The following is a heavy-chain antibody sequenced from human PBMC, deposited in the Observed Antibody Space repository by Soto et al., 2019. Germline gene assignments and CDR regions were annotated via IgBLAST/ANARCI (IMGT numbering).Heavy chain of an antibody. CDR3: ASSAAEYADERLDV. CDR1: CFTFKNYA. J-gene: IGHJ6*01. Sequence: SSVNRCCKASCFTFKNYAVHWVRQAPGQSLEWMGWIHAVNGATQYSQRFQARVTFTRDTCANTAYMDLSSWRSEDRALYCRASSAAEYADERLDV. D-gene: IGHD2-2*01. V-gene: IGHV1-3*01. CDR2: IHAVNGAT.